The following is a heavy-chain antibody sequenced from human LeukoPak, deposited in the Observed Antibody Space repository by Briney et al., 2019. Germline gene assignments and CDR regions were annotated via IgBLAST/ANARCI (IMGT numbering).Heavy chain of an antibody. Sequence: HPGRSLRLSCTASGFTFGSYAMSWVRQAPGKGLEWVSSISGGSEDTYYADSVKGRFTISRDNSKSTLYLQMNSLRAEDTAVYYCARTIAQYSNSWLYFYYGLDVWGRGTTVTVSS. J-gene: IGHJ6*01. CDR3: ARTIAQYSNSWLYFYYGLDV. D-gene: IGHD6-13*01. CDR2: ISGGSEDT. V-gene: IGHV3-23*01. CDR1: GFTFGSYA.